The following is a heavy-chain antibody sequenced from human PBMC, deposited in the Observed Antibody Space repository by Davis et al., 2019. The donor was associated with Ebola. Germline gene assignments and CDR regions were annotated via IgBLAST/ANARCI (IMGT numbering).Heavy chain of an antibody. V-gene: IGHV3-74*01. D-gene: IGHD6-19*01. Sequence: GESLKISCAASGFTFSDYWMHWVRHSPRRGPEWVSRINPDGTNIGYADFVKGRFTISRDNTKNTLYVQMNDLGADDTALYYCASSVWPHTLAHWGQGTPVTVSS. CDR3: ASSVWPHTLAH. CDR1: GFTFSDYW. CDR2: INPDGTNI. J-gene: IGHJ4*02.